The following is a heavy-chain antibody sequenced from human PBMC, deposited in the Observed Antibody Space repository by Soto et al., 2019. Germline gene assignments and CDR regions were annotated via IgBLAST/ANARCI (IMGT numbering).Heavy chain of an antibody. V-gene: IGHV1-3*01. CDR2: INAGNGNT. D-gene: IGHD2-2*01. J-gene: IGHJ4*02. CDR1: GYTFTTYT. Sequence: ASVKVSCKASGYTFTTYTMHWVRQAPGQRLEWMGWINAGNGNTKYSQKFQGRVTITRDTSASTAYMELSSLRSEDTAVYYCAGDRAYCSTTSCYRWFDYWGQGPLVTVSS. CDR3: AGDRAYCSTTSCYRWFDY.